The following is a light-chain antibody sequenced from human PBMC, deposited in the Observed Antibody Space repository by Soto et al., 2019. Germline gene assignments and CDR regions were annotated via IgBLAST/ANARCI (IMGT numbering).Light chain of an antibody. CDR3: SSYTSSSTWV. CDR2: EVS. CDR1: NSDVGAYNF. Sequence: ALTQPASVSGSPGQSITISCTGTNSDVGAYNFVSWYQQYPGKAPKLIIYEVSNRPSGVSIRFSGSKSGNTASLTISGLRAEDEADYHCSSYTSSSTWVFGGGTKVTVL. J-gene: IGLJ3*02. V-gene: IGLV2-14*03.